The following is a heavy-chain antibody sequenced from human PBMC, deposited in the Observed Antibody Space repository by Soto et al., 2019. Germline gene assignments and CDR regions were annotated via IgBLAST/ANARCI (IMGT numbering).Heavy chain of an antibody. D-gene: IGHD3-10*01. J-gene: IGHJ4*02. CDR2: IRGDLSGT. CDR3: AKGAYGSGSFPFNY. CDR1: GFTFSSYA. V-gene: IGHV3-23*01. Sequence: GGSLRLSCAASGFTFSSYAMSWVRQAPGKGLEWVSSIRGDLSGTDYADSVKGRFTVSRDNSNNALYLQMNSLTVEDTAVYYCAKGAYGSGSFPFNYWGQGTLVTVSS.